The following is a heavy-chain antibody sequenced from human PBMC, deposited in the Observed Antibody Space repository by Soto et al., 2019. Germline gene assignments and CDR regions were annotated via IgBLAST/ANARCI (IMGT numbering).Heavy chain of an antibody. J-gene: IGHJ6*02. CDR2: ISAGGDYT. D-gene: IGHD3-3*01. CDR1: GFTFSNYA. V-gene: IGHV3-23*01. CDR3: VKDWSGNSCPCMDV. Sequence: EVQLLASGGGLVQPGGSLRLSCAASGFTFSNYAMTWVRQAPGQGLEWVSSISAGGDYTYYADSVKGRFTISRDSSKTTLDLHMNTLRVEDTAIYYCVKDWSGNSCPCMDVWGQGTTVTVSS.